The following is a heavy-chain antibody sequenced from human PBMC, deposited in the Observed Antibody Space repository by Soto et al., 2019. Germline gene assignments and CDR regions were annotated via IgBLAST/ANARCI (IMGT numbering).Heavy chain of an antibody. D-gene: IGHD2-15*01. V-gene: IGHV1-69*13. Sequence: SVKVSCKASGGTFSSYAISWVRQAPGQGLEWVGGIIPIFGTANYAQKFQGRVTITADESTSTAYMELSSLRSEDTAVYYCARGVVVVVAANTRYYYGMDVWGQGTTVTVSS. CDR3: ARGVVVVVAANTRYYYGMDV. CDR2: IIPIFGTA. J-gene: IGHJ6*02. CDR1: GGTFSSYA.